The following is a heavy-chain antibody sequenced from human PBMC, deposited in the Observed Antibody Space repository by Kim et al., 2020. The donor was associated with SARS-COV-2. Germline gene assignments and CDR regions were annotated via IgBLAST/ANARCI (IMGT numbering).Heavy chain of an antibody. J-gene: IGHJ3*02. CDR1: GLTVSSNY. D-gene: IGHD3-10*01. CDR3: ARGWDYGSGSYYDGRFVFNI. Sequence: GGSLRLSCAASGLTVSSNYMSWVRQAPGKGLEWVAVIYVDGDTYYADSVKGRFTISRHNSKNTLYLQMNSVRLEDTAVYYCARGWDYGSGSYYDGRFVFNIWGQGTKGTVSS. CDR2: IYVDGDT. V-gene: IGHV3-53*04.